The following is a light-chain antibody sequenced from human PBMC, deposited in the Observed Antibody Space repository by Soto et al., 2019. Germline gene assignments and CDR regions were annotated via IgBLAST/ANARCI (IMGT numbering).Light chain of an antibody. V-gene: IGLV2-8*01. Sequence: QSALTQPPSASGSPGQSVTISCTGTSSDVGGYNYVSWYQQHPGKVPKVLISEVNKRPSGVPDRFSGSKSGNTASLTFSGLQADDEADYYCSSFAGTFFVFGTGTKVTVL. J-gene: IGLJ1*01. CDR2: EVN. CDR1: SSDVGGYNY. CDR3: SSFAGTFFV.